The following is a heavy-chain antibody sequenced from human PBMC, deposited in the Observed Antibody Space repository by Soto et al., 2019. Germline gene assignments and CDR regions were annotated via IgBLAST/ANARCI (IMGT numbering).Heavy chain of an antibody. CDR3: ARDQIAGYCSGGSCYLIDY. D-gene: IGHD2-15*01. V-gene: IGHV3-7*01. J-gene: IGHJ4*02. CDR2: IKQDGSEK. CDR1: GFTFSSYL. Sequence: EVQLVESGGGLVQPGGSLRLSCAASGFTFSSYLMSWVRQAPGKGLEWVANIKQDGSEKYYVDSVKGRFTISRDNAKNSLYLQMNSLRAEDTAVYYCARDQIAGYCSGGSCYLIDYWGQGTLVTVSS.